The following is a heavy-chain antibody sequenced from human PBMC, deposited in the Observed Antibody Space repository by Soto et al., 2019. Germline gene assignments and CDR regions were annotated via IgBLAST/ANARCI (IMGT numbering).Heavy chain of an antibody. D-gene: IGHD3-22*01. J-gene: IGHJ4*02. CDR3: TFRKRLIIIRGPIDF. Sequence: EVQLVESGGGLVRPGGSLRLSCAASGFTFNDAWMNWVRQAPGKGLEWVGLIKSKNDGGTTNYAAPVRDKFSISRDDSKTTPYLQINSLETEDTAVYYCTFRKRLIIIRGPIDFWGQGTLVTVS. V-gene: IGHV3-15*07. CDR1: GFTFNDAW. CDR2: IKSKNDGGTT.